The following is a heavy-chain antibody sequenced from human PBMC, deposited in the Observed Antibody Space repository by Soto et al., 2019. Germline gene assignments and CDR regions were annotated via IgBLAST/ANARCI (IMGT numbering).Heavy chain of an antibody. Sequence: QVRLVQSGAQVKKPGASVKVSCKAYGYTFDNYALHWVRQAPGRRLERMGWIHAGNGYTKYSQSFQGRVTITRDTSASTVHIDLSSLRSEDTAVDYCALVQYSGYDFKLAFDNWGQGTMVTVSS. CDR2: IHAGNGYT. CDR3: ALVQYSGYDFKLAFDN. CDR1: GYTFDNYA. J-gene: IGHJ3*02. V-gene: IGHV1-3*01. D-gene: IGHD5-12*01.